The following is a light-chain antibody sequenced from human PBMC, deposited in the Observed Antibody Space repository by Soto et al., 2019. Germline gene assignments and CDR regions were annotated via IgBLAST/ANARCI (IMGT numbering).Light chain of an antibody. CDR3: QQYNSYPWT. J-gene: IGKJ1*01. Sequence: DIQMTQSPSTLSASVGDRVTITCRASQSISSWLAWYQQKPGTAPKLLIYKASSLESGVPSRFSGSGSGTEFTLTISSLQPDDFVTYYCQQYNSYPWTFGQGTKVEIK. CDR2: KAS. V-gene: IGKV1-5*03. CDR1: QSISSW.